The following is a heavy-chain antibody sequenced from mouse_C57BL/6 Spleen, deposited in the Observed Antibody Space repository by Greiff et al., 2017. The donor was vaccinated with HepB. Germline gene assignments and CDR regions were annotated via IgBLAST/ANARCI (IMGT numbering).Heavy chain of an antibody. CDR1: GYTFTDYN. Sequence: VQLQHSGPELVKPGASVKIPCKASGYTFTDYNMDWVKQSHGKSLEWIGDINPNNGGTIYNQKFKGKATLTVDKSSSTAYMELRSLTSEDTAVYYCARCYSNRYYYAMDYWGQGTSVTVSS. CDR2: INPNNGGT. D-gene: IGHD2-5*01. CDR3: ARCYSNRYYYAMDY. J-gene: IGHJ4*01. V-gene: IGHV1-18*01.